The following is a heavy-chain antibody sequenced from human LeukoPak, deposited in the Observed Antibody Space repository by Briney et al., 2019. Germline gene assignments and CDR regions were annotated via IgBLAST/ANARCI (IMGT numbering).Heavy chain of an antibody. D-gene: IGHD3-16*01. J-gene: IGHJ5*02. CDR3: ARGGGIQTDNNWFDP. CDR1: GGSISNYY. V-gene: IGHV4-59*01. CDR2: IYYSWST. Sequence: SETVSLTCTVPGGSISNYYWNWIRQPPGKGLEWIGYIYYSWSTNYNPSLKRRVTISVDTSKNQFSLKLSSVTAADTAVYYCARGGGIQTDNNWFDPWGQGTLVTVSS.